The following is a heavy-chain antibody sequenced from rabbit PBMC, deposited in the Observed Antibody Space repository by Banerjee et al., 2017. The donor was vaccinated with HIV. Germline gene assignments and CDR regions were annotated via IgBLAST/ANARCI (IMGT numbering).Heavy chain of an antibody. CDR2: IYAGEGST. Sequence: QLKETGGGLVQPGGSLTLSCKASGFDFSSYWMSWVRQAPGKGLEWIGIIYAGEGSTDYASWVNGRFTISSDNAQNTVDLQMNSLTAADTATYFCARDADYAGDAGHFNLWGPGTLVTVS. CDR3: ARDADYAGDAGHFNL. D-gene: IGHD4-2*01. V-gene: IGHV1S7*01. J-gene: IGHJ4*01. CDR1: GFDFSSYW.